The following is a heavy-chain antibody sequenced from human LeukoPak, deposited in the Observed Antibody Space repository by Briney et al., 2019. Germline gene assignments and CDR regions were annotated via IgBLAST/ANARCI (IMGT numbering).Heavy chain of an antibody. CDR1: GFTFSSYA. J-gene: IGHJ4*02. CDR3: AKDAAGWLDY. CDR2: ISGSGGST. V-gene: IGHV3-23*01. D-gene: IGHD6-19*01. Sequence: GGSLRLSCAASGFTFSSYAMSWVRQTPGEGLELVSPISGSGGSTYYADSVKGRFPISRENPKNPLYLQMNSLRAEDTAVYYCAKDAAGWLDYRGQGTLVTVSS.